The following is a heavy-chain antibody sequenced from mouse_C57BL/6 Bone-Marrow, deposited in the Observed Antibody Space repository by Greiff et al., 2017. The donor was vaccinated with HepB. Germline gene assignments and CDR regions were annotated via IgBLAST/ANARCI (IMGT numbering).Heavy chain of an antibody. D-gene: IGHD2-12*01. CDR3: ARGLRQGVYYAMDY. Sequence: QVQLKQPGAELVRPGSSVKLSCKASGYTFTSYWMHWVKQRPIQGLEWIGNIDPSDSETHYNQKFKDKATLTVDKSSSTAYMQLSSLTSEDSAVYYCARGLRQGVYYAMDYWGQGTSVTVSS. CDR1: GYTFTSYW. CDR2: IDPSDSET. V-gene: IGHV1-52*01. J-gene: IGHJ4*01.